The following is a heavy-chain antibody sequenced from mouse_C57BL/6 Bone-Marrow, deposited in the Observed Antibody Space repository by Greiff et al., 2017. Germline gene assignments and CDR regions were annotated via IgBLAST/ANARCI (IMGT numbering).Heavy chain of an antibody. CDR3: RGLLRYPWYFDV. CDR2: IRNKANNHAT. J-gene: IGHJ1*03. Sequence: EVKVEESGGGLVQPGGSMQLSCAASGFTFSDAWMDWVRQSPEKGLEWVAEIRNKANNHATYYAESVKGRFTISRDDSKSSVYLQMNSLRAEDTDVYYCRGLLRYPWYFDVGGTGTTVTVSS. CDR1: GFTFSDAW. D-gene: IGHD1-1*01. V-gene: IGHV6-6*01.